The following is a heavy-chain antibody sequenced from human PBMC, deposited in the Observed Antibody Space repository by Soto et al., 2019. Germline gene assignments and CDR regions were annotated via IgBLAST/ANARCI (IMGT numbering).Heavy chain of an antibody. CDR3: ASEAYSSSSVDVMDF. Sequence: ASVKVSCKASGYTFTSYAMHWVRQAPGQRLEWMGWINAGNGNTKYSQKFQGRVTITRDTSASTAYMELSSLRSEDTAVYYCASEAYSSSSVDVMDFWGQGTRVTVAS. CDR1: GYTFTSYA. CDR2: INAGNGNT. V-gene: IGHV1-3*01. J-gene: IGHJ4*02. D-gene: IGHD6-6*01.